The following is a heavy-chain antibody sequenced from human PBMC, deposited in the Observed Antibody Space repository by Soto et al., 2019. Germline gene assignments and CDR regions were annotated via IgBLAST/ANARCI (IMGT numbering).Heavy chain of an antibody. CDR3: ARGLWFGELPFDY. V-gene: IGHV4-34*01. CDR1: GGSLSDYF. D-gene: IGHD3-10*01. CDR2: INHLGST. Sequence: PSETLYLTCVVSGGSLSDYFWSWIRQPPGKGLEWIGEINHLGSTNYNPSLKSRVTISVDTSKNQFSLKLSSVTAADMAVYYCARGLWFGELPFDYWGQGTLVTVSS. J-gene: IGHJ4*02.